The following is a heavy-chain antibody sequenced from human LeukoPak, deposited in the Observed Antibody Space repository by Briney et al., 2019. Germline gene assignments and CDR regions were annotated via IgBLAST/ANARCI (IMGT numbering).Heavy chain of an antibody. Sequence: GGSLRLSCAASGFTSSSYWMNWVRQAPGKGLEWVAIIKQDGSQKYYVDSVKGRFTISTDTAKNSPYLLMNSLRAEDTAVYYCARASLSSLLTFDYWGQGTLVTVSS. CDR1: GFTSSSYW. D-gene: IGHD2-15*01. J-gene: IGHJ4*02. V-gene: IGHV3-7*01. CDR2: IKQDGSQK. CDR3: ARASLSSLLTFDY.